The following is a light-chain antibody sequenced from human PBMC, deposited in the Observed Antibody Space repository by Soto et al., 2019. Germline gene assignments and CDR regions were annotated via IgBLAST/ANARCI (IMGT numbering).Light chain of an antibody. Sequence: DIPMTQSPSSLSASVGHTVTITCRASQDVRSDLGWYQHKPGKAPKRLIYAASRLQGGVPSRFSCSGSGTEFTLTIGSLQPEDSATYYCLQHDSFPYTFGQGTRVE. V-gene: IGKV1-17*01. CDR1: QDVRSD. J-gene: IGKJ2*01. CDR2: AAS. CDR3: LQHDSFPYT.